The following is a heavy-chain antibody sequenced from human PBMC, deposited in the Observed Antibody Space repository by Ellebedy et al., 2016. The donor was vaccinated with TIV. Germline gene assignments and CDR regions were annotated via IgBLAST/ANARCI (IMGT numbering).Heavy chain of an antibody. CDR3: ARDLEAHDY. CDR1: GFTFSNAW. Sequence: PGGSLRLSCAASGFTFSNAWMNWVRQAPGKGLEWVSYISSSGSTIYYADSVKGRFTISRDNAKNSLYLQMNSLRAEDTAVYYCARDLEAHDYWGQGTLVTVSS. D-gene: IGHD3-3*01. V-gene: IGHV3-11*01. J-gene: IGHJ4*02. CDR2: ISSSGSTI.